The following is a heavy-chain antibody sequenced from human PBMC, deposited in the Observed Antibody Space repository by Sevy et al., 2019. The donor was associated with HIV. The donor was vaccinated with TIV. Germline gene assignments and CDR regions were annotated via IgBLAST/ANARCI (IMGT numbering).Heavy chain of an antibody. Sequence: SSVKVSCKASGGTFSSYAISWVRQAPGQGLEWMGGIIPIFGTANYAQRLQGRVTITADKSTSTAYMELSSLRSEDTAVYYCARSVRNWNDVNYMDVWGKGTTVTVSS. CDR3: ARSVRNWNDVNYMDV. V-gene: IGHV1-69*06. D-gene: IGHD1-20*01. J-gene: IGHJ6*03. CDR2: IIPIFGTA. CDR1: GGTFSSYA.